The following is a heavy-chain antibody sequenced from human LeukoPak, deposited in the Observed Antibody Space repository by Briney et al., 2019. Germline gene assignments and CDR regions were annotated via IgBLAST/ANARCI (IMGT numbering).Heavy chain of an antibody. V-gene: IGHV3-23*01. CDR2: ISDASFSI. J-gene: IGHJ4*02. CDR3: AKKMGTYRAFDY. Sequence: GGSLRLSCAASGFALKSYSMYWVRQGPGKGLEWVASISDASFSINYADSVKGRFTISRDNSKNILYLQMNNLRAEDTAVYYCAKKMGTYRAFDYWGQGTLVTVPS. D-gene: IGHD3-16*02. CDR1: GFALKSYS.